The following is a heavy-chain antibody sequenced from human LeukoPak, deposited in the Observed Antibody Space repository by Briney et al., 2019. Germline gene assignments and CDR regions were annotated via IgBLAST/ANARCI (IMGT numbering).Heavy chain of an antibody. CDR2: ISSNGGST. Sequence: GGSLRLSCSASGFTFSSYAMHWVRQAPGKGLEYVSAISSNGGSTYYADSVKGRFTISRDNSKNMLYLQMSSLRAEDTAVYYCVARLNSSGYYYVSSPVVGAFDIWGQGTMVTVSS. CDR1: GFTFSSYA. D-gene: IGHD3-22*01. J-gene: IGHJ3*02. CDR3: VARLNSSGYYYVSSPVVGAFDI. V-gene: IGHV3-64D*09.